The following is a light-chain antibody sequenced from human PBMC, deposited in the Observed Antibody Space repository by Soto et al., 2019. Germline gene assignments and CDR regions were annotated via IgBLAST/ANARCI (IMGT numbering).Light chain of an antibody. V-gene: IGKV3-15*01. CDR2: GVS. J-gene: IGKJ1*01. CDR3: QQYNNWPGT. Sequence: EIVXTXSPXTXSVSXGXXXXXSCXAXXXVXXNLAWYQQKPGQAPRLLIYGVSTRATGIPARFSGSGSGTEFTLTISSLQSEDFAVYYCQQYNNWPGTFGQGTKVEIK. CDR1: XXVXXN.